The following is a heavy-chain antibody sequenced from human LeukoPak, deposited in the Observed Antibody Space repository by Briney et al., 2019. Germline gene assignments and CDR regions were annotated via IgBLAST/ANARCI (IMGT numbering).Heavy chain of an antibody. CDR3: ARPYSSGWYTGRFDP. J-gene: IGHJ5*02. CDR1: GGSISSSSYY. D-gene: IGHD6-19*01. CDR2: IYYSRST. V-gene: IGHV4-39*01. Sequence: SETLSLTCTVSGGSISSSSYYWGWIRQPPGKGLEWIGSIYYSRSTYYNPSLKSRVTIYVDTSKNQFSLKLSSVTAADTAVYYCARPYSSGWYTGRFDPWGQGTLVTVSS.